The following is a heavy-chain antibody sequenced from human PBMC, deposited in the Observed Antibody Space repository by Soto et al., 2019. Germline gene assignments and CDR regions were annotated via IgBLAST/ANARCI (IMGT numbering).Heavy chain of an antibody. CDR2: TWYDGSDK. CDR3: AKDLRSSVDGFDI. Sequence: QVQLVESGGGVVQPGRSLRLSCAASGSSFSRYGMHWVRQAPGKGLEWVAGTWYDGSDKYYADSVKGRFTISRDNSKKTMYLQMSSLRAEDTAVYYCAKDLRSSVDGFDIWGQGTKVTVSS. J-gene: IGHJ3*02. D-gene: IGHD6-13*01. CDR1: GSSFSRYG. V-gene: IGHV3-33*06.